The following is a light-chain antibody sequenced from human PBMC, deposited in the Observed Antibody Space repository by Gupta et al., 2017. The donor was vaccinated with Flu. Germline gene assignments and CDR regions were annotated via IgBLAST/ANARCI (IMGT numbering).Light chain of an antibody. CDR2: GAS. CDR3: QQYGRSPSIT. J-gene: IGKJ5*01. Sequence: EIVLTQSPDTLSLSPGETATLSCRASQSLANNNLAWYQQKPGLAPRLLIYGASSRATGIPDRFSGSGYRTHFTLTINRREPEDVAVYYCQQYGRSPSITFGQGTRMEIK. CDR1: QSLANNN. V-gene: IGKV3-20*01.